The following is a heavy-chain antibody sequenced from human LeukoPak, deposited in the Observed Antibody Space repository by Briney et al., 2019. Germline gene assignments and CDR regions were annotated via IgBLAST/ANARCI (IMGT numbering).Heavy chain of an antibody. CDR1: GYSFTSYW. CDR2: IYPGDSDT. J-gene: IGHJ4*02. D-gene: IGHD3-22*01. Sequence: GGSLRLSCKGSGYSFTSYWIGWVRQMPGKGLEWMGIIYPGDSDTRYSPSFQGQVTISVDKSISTAYLQWSSLKASDTAMYYCAGTSGYYYFDYWGQGTLVTVSS. CDR3: AGTSGYYYFDY. V-gene: IGHV5-51*01.